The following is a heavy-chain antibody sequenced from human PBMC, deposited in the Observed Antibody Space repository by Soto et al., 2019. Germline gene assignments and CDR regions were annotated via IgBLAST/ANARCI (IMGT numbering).Heavy chain of an antibody. CDR1: GFTFSSYW. CDR3: ARTYYYDSSGYPGY. D-gene: IGHD3-22*01. V-gene: IGHV3-74*01. CDR2: INSDGSST. Sequence: GGSLRLSCAASGFTFSSYWMHWVRQAPGKGLVWVSRINSDGSSTSYADSVKGRSTISRDNAKNTLYLQMNSLRAEDTAVYYCARTYYYDSSGYPGYWGQGTLVTVSS. J-gene: IGHJ4*02.